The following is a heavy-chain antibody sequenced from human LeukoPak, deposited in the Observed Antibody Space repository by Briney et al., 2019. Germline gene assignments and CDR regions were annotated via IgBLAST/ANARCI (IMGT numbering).Heavy chain of an antibody. CDR3: AKESGYCSSTSCFADAFDI. V-gene: IGHV3-74*01. D-gene: IGHD2-2*01. CDR2: IRSDGGET. Sequence: GGSLRLSCAASGFTFTYHWMHWVRQGPGKGLVWVSRIRSDGGETNYADSVKGRLTISRDNSKNTLYLQMNSLRAEDTAVYYCAKESGYCSSTSCFADAFDIWGQGTMVTVSS. CDR1: GFTFTYHW. J-gene: IGHJ3*02.